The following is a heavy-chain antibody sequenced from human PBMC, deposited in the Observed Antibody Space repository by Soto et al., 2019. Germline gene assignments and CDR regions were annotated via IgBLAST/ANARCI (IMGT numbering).Heavy chain of an antibody. CDR3: ARRGGSGNSFDY. CDR1: GYNFTRNW. CDR2: IYPGDSDT. D-gene: IGHD5-12*01. J-gene: IGHJ4*02. V-gene: IGHV5-51*01. Sequence: PGESLKISCKVSGYNFTRNWIGWVRQMPGKGLEWMGIIYPGDSDTRYGPSFQGQVTMSADKSITTAYLQWSSLKASDTAMYYCARRGGSGNSFDYWGQGTLVTVSS.